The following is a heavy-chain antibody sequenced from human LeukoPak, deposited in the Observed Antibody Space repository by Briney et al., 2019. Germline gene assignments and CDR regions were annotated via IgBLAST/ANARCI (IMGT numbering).Heavy chain of an antibody. V-gene: IGHV4-39*01. D-gene: IGHD6-13*01. CDR1: GGSISSGSYY. J-gene: IGHJ4*02. Sequence: SETLSLTCTVSGGSISSGSYYWSWIRQPPGKGLEWIGSIYHSGSTYYNPSLKSRVTISVDTSKNQFSLKLSSVTAADTAVYYCARQPTIAAAGLRFDYWGQGTLVTVSS. CDR3: ARQPTIAAAGLRFDY. CDR2: IYHSGST.